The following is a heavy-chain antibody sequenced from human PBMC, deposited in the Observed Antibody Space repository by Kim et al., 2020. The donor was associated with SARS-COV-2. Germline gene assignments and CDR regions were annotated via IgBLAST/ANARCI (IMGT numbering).Heavy chain of an antibody. CDR3: ARGRYYYDSSGYYYQTTFDY. V-gene: IGHV1-8*01. D-gene: IGHD3-22*01. CDR2: MNPNSGNT. CDR1: GYTFTSYD. Sequence: ASVKVSCKASGYTFTSYDINWVRQATGQGLEWMGWMNPNSGNTGYAQKFQGRVTMTRNTSISTAYMELSSLRSEDTAVYYCARGRYYYDSSGYYYQTTFDYWGQGTLVTVSS. J-gene: IGHJ4*02.